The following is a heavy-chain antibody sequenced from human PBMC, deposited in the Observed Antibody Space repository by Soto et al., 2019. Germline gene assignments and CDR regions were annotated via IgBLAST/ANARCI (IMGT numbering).Heavy chain of an antibody. CDR2: INHSGST. CDR3: ASLDFNLDEWLVPRYNWFDP. V-gene: IGHV4-34*01. J-gene: IGHJ5*02. Sequence: SETLSLTCAVYGGSFSAYYWSWIRQPPGKGLEWIGEINHSGSTNYNPSLKSRVTISIDTSKNQFSLKLSSVTAADTAVYYCASLDFNLDEWLVPRYNWFDPWGQGTLVTVSS. CDR1: GGSFSAYY. D-gene: IGHD6-19*01.